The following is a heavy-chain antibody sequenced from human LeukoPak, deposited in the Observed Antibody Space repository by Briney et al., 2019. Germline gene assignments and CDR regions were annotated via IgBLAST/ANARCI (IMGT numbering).Heavy chain of an antibody. CDR2: ISINGGTT. CDR1: GFTFSSYA. J-gene: IGHJ2*01. D-gene: IGHD6-13*01. V-gene: IGHV3-64*01. Sequence: PGGSLRLSCAASGFTFSSYAMHWVRQAPGKGLEYVSAISINGGTTYYANSVKGRFTISRDNSKNTLYLQMGSPRAEDMAVYYCAKGYSSSWYWYFDLWGRGTLVTVSS. CDR3: AKGYSSSWYWYFDL.